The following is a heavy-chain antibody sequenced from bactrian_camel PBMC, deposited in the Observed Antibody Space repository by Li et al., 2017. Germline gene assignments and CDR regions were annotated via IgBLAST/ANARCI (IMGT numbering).Heavy chain of an antibody. J-gene: IGHJ6*01. CDR2: TSSSGGST. Sequence: VQLVESGGALVQPGESLRLSCDASGFTFSTYAMSWVRQAPGKGLEWVSLTSSSGGSTLYADSVKGRFTISRDNAKNTINLELNSLKTEDTAMYYCTRDRGLAVPAGSFDYWAQGTQVTVS. CDR3: TRDRGLAVPAGSFDY. D-gene: IGHD6*01. CDR1: GFTFSTYA. V-gene: IGHV3S40*01.